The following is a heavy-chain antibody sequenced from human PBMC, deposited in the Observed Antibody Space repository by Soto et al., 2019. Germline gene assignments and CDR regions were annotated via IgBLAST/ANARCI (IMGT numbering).Heavy chain of an antibody. V-gene: IGHV3-48*02. CDR2: IHGTRSII. Sequence: EVQLVESGGGLVQPGGSLRLSCAVSGFTFSTHAMNWVRQAPGKGLEWVAYIHGTRSIIYYADSVKGRFTITRDNAKNSLFLQMDSLRDEDTAVYYCARDARNADYDSWGQGTLVTVSS. J-gene: IGHJ5*01. CDR3: ARDARNADYDS. CDR1: GFTFSTHA. D-gene: IGHD4-17*01.